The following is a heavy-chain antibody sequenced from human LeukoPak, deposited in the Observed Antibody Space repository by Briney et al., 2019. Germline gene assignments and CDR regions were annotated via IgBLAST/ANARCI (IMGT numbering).Heavy chain of an antibody. CDR1: GYTFTSYG. CDR3: ARGYSSSWFSQYNWFDP. V-gene: IGHV1-18*01. CDR2: ISAYNGNT. D-gene: IGHD6-13*01. Sequence: ASVKVSCKASGYTFTSYGISWVQQAPGQGLEWMGWISAYNGNTNYAQKLQGRVTMTTDTSTSTAYMELRSLRSDDTAVYYCARGYSSSWFSQYNWFDPWGQGTLVTVSS. J-gene: IGHJ5*02.